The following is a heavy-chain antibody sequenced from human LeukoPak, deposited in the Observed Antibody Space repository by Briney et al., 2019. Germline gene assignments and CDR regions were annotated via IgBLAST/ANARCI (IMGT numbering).Heavy chain of an antibody. Sequence: ASVKVSCKASGYTFPSYGISWVRQAPGQGREWMGWISAYNGNTNYARKLQGRVPMTTDTSTSTAYMELRSLRSDDTAVYYCARDEYDSSGLDYWGQGTLVTVSS. CDR2: ISAYNGNT. J-gene: IGHJ4*02. D-gene: IGHD3-22*01. CDR3: ARDEYDSSGLDY. CDR1: GYTFPSYG. V-gene: IGHV1-18*01.